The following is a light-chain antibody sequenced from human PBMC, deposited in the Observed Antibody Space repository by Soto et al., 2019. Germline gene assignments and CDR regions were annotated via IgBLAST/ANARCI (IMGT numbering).Light chain of an antibody. CDR2: GAS. CDR3: QRYGSSPYT. Sequence: EILLTQSPGTLSLSPGERATLSCRASQSVRNSYLAWYQQKPGQAPRLTIYGASGSATGIPDGFSGSGSGNDFTLTISRVEPEDFAVYYCQRYGSSPYTLGQGTKLEI. CDR1: QSVRNSY. V-gene: IGKV3-20*01. J-gene: IGKJ2*01.